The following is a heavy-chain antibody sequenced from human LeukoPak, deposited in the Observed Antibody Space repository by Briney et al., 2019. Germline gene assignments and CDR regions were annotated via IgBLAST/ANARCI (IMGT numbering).Heavy chain of an antibody. J-gene: IGHJ3*02. CDR2: INHSGST. Sequence: PSETLSLTCAVYGGSFSGYYWSWIRQPPGKGLEWIGEINHSGSTNYNPSLKSRVTISVDKSKNQFSLKLSSVTAADTAVYYCARDKYYYDSSGYYDAFDIWGQGTMVTVSS. CDR1: GGSFSGYY. D-gene: IGHD3-22*01. V-gene: IGHV4-34*01. CDR3: ARDKYYYDSSGYYDAFDI.